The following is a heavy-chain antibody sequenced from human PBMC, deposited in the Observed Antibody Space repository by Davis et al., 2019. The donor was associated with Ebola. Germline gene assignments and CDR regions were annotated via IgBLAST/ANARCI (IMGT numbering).Heavy chain of an antibody. CDR1: GDSVSSNSAA. V-gene: IGHV6-1*01. CDR2: TYYRSKWYN. Sequence: PSETLSLTCAISGDSVSSNSAAWNWIRQSPSRGLEWLGRTYYRSKWYNDYAVSVKSRITINPDTSKNQFSLQLNSVTPEDTAVYYCARESDPSIAAAAPGYYYYYMDVWGKGTTVTVSS. D-gene: IGHD6-13*01. CDR3: ARESDPSIAAAAPGYYYYYMDV. J-gene: IGHJ6*03.